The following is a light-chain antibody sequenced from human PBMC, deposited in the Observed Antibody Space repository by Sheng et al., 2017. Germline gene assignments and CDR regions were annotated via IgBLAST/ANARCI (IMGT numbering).Light chain of an antibody. V-gene: IGKV1D-12*01. Sequence: DIQMTQFPSSVSASVGDRVTITCRASQNIRRWLAWYQQKPGKAPKLLIYVASTLQSGVPSRFSGSGSGTDFTLHIDSLQPEDSGTYFCQQADSFPYTFGQGTKLDIK. CDR1: QNIRRW. CDR3: QQADSFPYT. J-gene: IGKJ2*01. CDR2: VAS.